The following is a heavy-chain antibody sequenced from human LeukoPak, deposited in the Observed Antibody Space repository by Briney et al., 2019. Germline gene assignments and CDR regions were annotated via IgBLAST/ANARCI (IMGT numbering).Heavy chain of an antibody. Sequence: SETLSLTCTVSGGFISSSSYYWAWIRQPPGKGLEWIATINYSGSTYYNPSLKSRVTISVNTSKNQFSLNLSSVTAADTAVYYCARAYSSGWYFDYWGQGTLVTVSS. J-gene: IGHJ4*02. D-gene: IGHD6-19*01. V-gene: IGHV4-39*07. CDR3: ARAYSSGWYFDY. CDR1: GGFISSSSYY. CDR2: INYSGST.